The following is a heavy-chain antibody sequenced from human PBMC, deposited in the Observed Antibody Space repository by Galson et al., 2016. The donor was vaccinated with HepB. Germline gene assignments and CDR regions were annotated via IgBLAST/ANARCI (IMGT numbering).Heavy chain of an antibody. V-gene: IGHV3-21*01. CDR3: ARGGGSYSF. D-gene: IGHD1-26*01. CDR2: INSGGSHI. J-gene: IGHJ4*02. CDR1: GFTFSNSA. Sequence: SLRLSCAASGFTFSNSAMNWVRQAPGKGLEWVSSINSGGSHIDYADSVKGRFAISRDNAKNSLYLQMDNLRGDDTAVYHCARGGGSYSFWGLGTLVTVSS.